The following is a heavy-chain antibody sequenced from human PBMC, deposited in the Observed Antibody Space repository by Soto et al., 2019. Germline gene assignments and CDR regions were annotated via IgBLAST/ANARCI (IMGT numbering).Heavy chain of an antibody. J-gene: IGHJ6*04. V-gene: IGHV4-31*03. CDR2: IYYSGST. CDR3: AREGYYSGSGSLTITI. CDR1: GGSISSGGYY. Sequence: TLSLTCTVSGGSISSGGYYWSWIRQHPGKGLEWIGYIYYSGSTYYNPSLKSRVTISVDTSKNQFSLKLSSVTAADTAVYYCAREGYYSGSGSLTITIWGKGTTVTVSS. D-gene: IGHD3-10*01.